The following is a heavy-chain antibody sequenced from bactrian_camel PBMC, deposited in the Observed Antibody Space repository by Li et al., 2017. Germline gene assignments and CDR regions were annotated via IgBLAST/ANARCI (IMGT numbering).Heavy chain of an antibody. V-gene: IGHV3S61*01. CDR3: AADRAGSRNCLSDRFSPAGFRD. D-gene: IGHD2*01. Sequence: HVQLVESGGGSVQAGGSLRLSCETSGLPSHTLWMGWFRQAPGKEREGVARIWTNTGSTNYADSAKGRFTVSQDTAKNTLYLQMNSLKPEDTALYYCAADRAGSRNCLSDRFSPAGFRDWGQGTQVTVS. CDR1: GLPSHTLW. J-gene: IGHJ4*01. CDR2: IWTNTGST.